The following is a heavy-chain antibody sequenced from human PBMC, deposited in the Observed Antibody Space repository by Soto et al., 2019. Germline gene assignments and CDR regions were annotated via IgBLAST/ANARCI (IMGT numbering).Heavy chain of an antibody. V-gene: IGHV3-64D*08. Sequence: GESLKISCSASGFTFSSYAMHWVRQAPGKGLEYVSAISSNGGSTYYADSVKGRFTISRDNSKNTLYLQMSSLRAEDTAVYYCVKTQTLWFENWFDPWGQGTLVTVSS. CDR3: VKTQTLWFENWFDP. CDR1: GFTFSSYA. J-gene: IGHJ5*02. D-gene: IGHD3-10*01. CDR2: ISSNGGST.